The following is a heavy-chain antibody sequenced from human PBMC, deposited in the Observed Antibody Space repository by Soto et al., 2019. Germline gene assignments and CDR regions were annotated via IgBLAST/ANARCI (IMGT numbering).Heavy chain of an antibody. CDR1: GGTFSSYA. J-gene: IGHJ4*02. CDR3: AGARYYDSSGYYYTVDY. CDR2: IIPIFGTA. Sequence: QVPLVQSGAEVKKPGSSVKVSCKASGGTFSSYAISWVRQAPGQGLEWMGGIIPIFGTANYAQKFQGRVTITADKSTSTAYMELSSLRSEDTAVYYCAGARYYDSSGYYYTVDYWGQGTLVTVSS. D-gene: IGHD3-22*01. V-gene: IGHV1-69*06.